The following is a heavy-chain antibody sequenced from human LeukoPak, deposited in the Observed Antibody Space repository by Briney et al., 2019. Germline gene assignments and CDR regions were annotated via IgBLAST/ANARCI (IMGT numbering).Heavy chain of an antibody. CDR2: ISGSGGST. Sequence: GGSLRLSCAASGFTFSSYAMSWVRQAPGKGLEWVSAISGSGGSTYYADSVKGRFTISRDNSKNTLYLRMNSLRAEDTAVYYCAKDHYYDSSGYYAYWGQGTLVTVSS. V-gene: IGHV3-23*01. CDR1: GFTFSSYA. CDR3: AKDHYYDSSGYYAY. J-gene: IGHJ4*02. D-gene: IGHD3-22*01.